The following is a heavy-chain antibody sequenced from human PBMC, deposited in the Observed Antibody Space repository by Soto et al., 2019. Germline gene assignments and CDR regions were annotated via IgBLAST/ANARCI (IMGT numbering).Heavy chain of an antibody. CDR1: GYTLTSYH. V-gene: IGHV1-46*01. Sequence: ASVKVSCKASGYTLTSYHMHWVRQAPGQGLEWMGIINPSGGSTTYAQKFQGRVSMTRDTSTTTVYMELRSLRSEDTAVYYCARLWYGDSPPIHGLDVWGQGTTVTVSS. D-gene: IGHD3-10*01. J-gene: IGHJ6*02. CDR2: INPSGGST. CDR3: ARLWYGDSPPIHGLDV.